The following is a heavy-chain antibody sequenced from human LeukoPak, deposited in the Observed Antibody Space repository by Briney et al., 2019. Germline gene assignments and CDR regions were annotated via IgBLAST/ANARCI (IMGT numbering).Heavy chain of an antibody. CDR3: AKSMAARPSSYYYYMDV. Sequence: GGSLRLSCAASGFTFSSYAMSWVRQAPGKGLEWVSAISGSGGSTYYADSVKGRFTISRDNSKNTLYLQMSSLRAEDTAVYYCAKSMAARPSSYYYYMDVWGKGTTVTVSS. J-gene: IGHJ6*03. CDR1: GFTFSSYA. D-gene: IGHD6-6*01. CDR2: ISGSGGST. V-gene: IGHV3-23*01.